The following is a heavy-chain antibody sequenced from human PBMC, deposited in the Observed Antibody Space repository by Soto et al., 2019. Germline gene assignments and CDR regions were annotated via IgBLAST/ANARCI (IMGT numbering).Heavy chain of an antibody. CDR1: GFTFSDYY. D-gene: IGHD2-8*01. J-gene: IGHJ5*02. V-gene: IGHV3-11*01. CDR2: ISSSGSTI. CDR3: ARGPNIVLMVYAIPVWFDP. Sequence: GGSLRLSCAASGFTFSDYYMSWIRQAPGKGLEWVSYISSSGSTIYYADSVKGRFTISRDNAKNSLYLQMNSLRAEDTAVYYCARGPNIVLMVYAIPVWFDPWGQGTLVTVSS.